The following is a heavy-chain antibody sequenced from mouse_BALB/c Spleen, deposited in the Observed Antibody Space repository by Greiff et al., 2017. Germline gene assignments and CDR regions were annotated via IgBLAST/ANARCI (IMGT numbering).Heavy chain of an antibody. Sequence: EVKLVESGGGLVQPGGSRKLSCAASGFTFSSFGMHWVRQAPENGLEWVAYISSGSSTIYYADTEKGRFTISRDNPKNTLFLKMTSLMSEDTAMYYCAKSRLPRALDYWGQGTSVTVSS. V-gene: IGHV5-17*02. CDR1: GFTFSSFG. CDR3: AKSRLPRALDY. J-gene: IGHJ4*01. D-gene: IGHD2-2*01. CDR2: ISSGSSTI.